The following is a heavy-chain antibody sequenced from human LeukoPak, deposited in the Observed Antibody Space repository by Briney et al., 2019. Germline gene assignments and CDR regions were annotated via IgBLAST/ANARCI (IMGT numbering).Heavy chain of an antibody. Sequence: GGSLRLSCAASGFTFSSYSMNWVRQAPGKGLEWVSSISSSSSYIYYADSVKGRFTISRDNAKNSLYLQMNSLRAEDAAVYYCARDLHDDYGDYWGQGTLVTVSP. D-gene: IGHD3-3*01. J-gene: IGHJ4*02. V-gene: IGHV3-21*01. CDR3: ARDLHDDYGDY. CDR2: ISSSSSYI. CDR1: GFTFSSYS.